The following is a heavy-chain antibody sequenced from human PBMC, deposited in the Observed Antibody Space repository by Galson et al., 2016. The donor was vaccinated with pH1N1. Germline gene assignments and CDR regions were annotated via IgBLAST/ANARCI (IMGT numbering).Heavy chain of an antibody. CDR1: GFTFSGYS. D-gene: IGHD6-6*01. Sequence: SLRLSCAASGFTFSGYSMNWVRQAPGKGLEWVSSISLSSSYIYYADSVKGRFTISRDNAKNSLYLHMSSLTAEDTAVYYCLRDPARPRAYYFDFWGQGALVTVSS. CDR2: ISLSSSYI. V-gene: IGHV3-21*06. CDR3: LRDPARPRAYYFDF. J-gene: IGHJ4*02.